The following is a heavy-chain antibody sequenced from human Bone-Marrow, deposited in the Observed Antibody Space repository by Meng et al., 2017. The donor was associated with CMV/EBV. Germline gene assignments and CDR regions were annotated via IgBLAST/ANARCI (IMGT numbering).Heavy chain of an antibody. Sequence: ASVKVSCKASGYTFTTYGISWVRQAPGQGLEWMGWISAYNGNTNYAQNLQGRVTMTTDTSTSTAYMELRSLRSDDTALYYCARSDYDFWSGYYVYWGQGTLVTVSS. J-gene: IGHJ4*02. CDR3: ARSDYDFWSGYYVY. V-gene: IGHV1-18*01. CDR1: GYTFTTYG. CDR2: ISAYNGNT. D-gene: IGHD3-3*01.